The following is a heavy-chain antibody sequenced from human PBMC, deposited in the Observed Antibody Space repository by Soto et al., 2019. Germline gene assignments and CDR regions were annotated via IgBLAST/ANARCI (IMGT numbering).Heavy chain of an antibody. Sequence: PSQTLSLTCAVSGGSITTGNHYWSWIRQLPGQGLQWIGLVTSTGSPHYNPSLQSRGTISLDTSKNQFSLKLSSVTAADTAVYYCARSRFSSSWYPDYWGQGT. CDR1: GGSITTGNHY. J-gene: IGHJ4*02. D-gene: IGHD6-13*01. CDR3: ARSRFSSSWYPDY. CDR2: VTSTGSP. V-gene: IGHV4-31*02.